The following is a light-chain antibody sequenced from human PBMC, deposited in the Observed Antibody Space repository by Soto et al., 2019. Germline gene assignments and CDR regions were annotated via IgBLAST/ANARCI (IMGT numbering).Light chain of an antibody. CDR1: QSVSSY. CDR2: DAS. J-gene: IGKJ4*01. Sequence: EIVLTQSPATLSLSPGERATLSCRASQSVSSYLAWYQQKPGQAPRLLIYDASNRATGIPARFSGSGSGTDFTLTISSLEPEDFAVYYCQQRTSWPITVGGGTKVEIK. V-gene: IGKV3-11*01. CDR3: QQRTSWPIT.